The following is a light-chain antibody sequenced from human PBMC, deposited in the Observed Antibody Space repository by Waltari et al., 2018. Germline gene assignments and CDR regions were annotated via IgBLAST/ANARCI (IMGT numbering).Light chain of an antibody. Sequence: SSELTQDPAVSVPLGQTVRFTCQGDSLRTSYASWYQLKPGQAPVLVIYGKDKRPSGIPNRSPGYSPGTTSSLTTTGAQAEDEADYCCSSRNGRANQVVFAGGTKVTVL. CDR1: SLRTSY. J-gene: IGLJ3*02. CDR3: SSRNGRANQVV. CDR2: GKD. V-gene: IGLV3-19*01.